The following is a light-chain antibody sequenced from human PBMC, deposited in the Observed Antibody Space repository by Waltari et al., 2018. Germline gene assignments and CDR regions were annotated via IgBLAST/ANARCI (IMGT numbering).Light chain of an antibody. Sequence: DIVMTQSPLSLPVTPGEPASISCRPRQSLLHSNGYNFLDWYLQKPGQSPQLLIYLGSNRASGVPDRFSGSGSGTDFTLKISRVEAEDAGFYYCMQALQAPRTFGQGTKLEI. V-gene: IGKV2-28*01. CDR2: LGS. CDR1: QSLLHSNGYNF. J-gene: IGKJ2*01. CDR3: MQALQAPRT.